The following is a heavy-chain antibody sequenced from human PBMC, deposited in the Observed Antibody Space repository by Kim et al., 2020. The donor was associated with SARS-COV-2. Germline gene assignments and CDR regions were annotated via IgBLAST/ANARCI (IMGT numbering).Heavy chain of an antibody. Sequence: SETLSLTSAVSGGSISTGNWWTWVRQFPGKGLEWIGQIYHSGSTNYNPSLKSRATMSVDKSKNQFSLKLTSVTAADTAVYSRARDRRGYSVSAGPTFDY. CDR2: IYHSGST. J-gene: IGHJ4*01. CDR1: GGSISTGNW. CDR3: ARDRRGYSVSAGPTFDY. D-gene: IGHD5-12*01. V-gene: IGHV4-4*02.